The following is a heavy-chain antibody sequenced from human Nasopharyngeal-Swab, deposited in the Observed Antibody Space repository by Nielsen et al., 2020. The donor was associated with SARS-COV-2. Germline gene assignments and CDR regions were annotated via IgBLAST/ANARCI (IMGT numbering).Heavy chain of an antibody. CDR3: VKRVGDTPKVTDLDY. V-gene: IGHV3-23*01. D-gene: IGHD5-18*01. Sequence: GESLKISCAASGFTFSSYAMSWVRQAPGKGLEWVSTISGSGGRTYYADSVKGRFTISRDNSINTLYLQMSSLRTEDTAVYYCVKRVGDTPKVTDLDYWGQGTPVTVSS. CDR2: ISGSGGRT. CDR1: GFTFSSYA. J-gene: IGHJ4*02.